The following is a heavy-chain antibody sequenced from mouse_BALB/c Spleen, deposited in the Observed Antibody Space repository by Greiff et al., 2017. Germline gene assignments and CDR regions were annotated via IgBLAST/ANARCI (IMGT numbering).Heavy chain of an antibody. D-gene: IGHD2-3*01. CDR1: GFTFSDYY. V-gene: IGHV5-4*02. CDR3: ARGGNGYYVYAMDY. CDR2: ISDGGSYT. Sequence: EVQLQESGGGLVKPGGSLKLSCAASGFTFSDYYMYWVRQTPEKRLEWVATISDGGSYTYYPDSVKGRFTISRDNAKNNLYLQMSSLKSEDTAMYYCARGGNGYYVYAMDYWGQGTSVTVSS. J-gene: IGHJ4*01.